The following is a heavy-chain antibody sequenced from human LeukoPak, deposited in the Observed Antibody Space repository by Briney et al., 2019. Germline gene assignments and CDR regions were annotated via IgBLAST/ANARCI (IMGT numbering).Heavy chain of an antibody. V-gene: IGHV4-59*08. J-gene: IGHJ4*02. CDR3: ARRYGPGTGDRFDY. CDR1: GGSISSHY. CDR2: MYNSGST. D-gene: IGHD3-10*01. Sequence: SETLSLTCTVSGGSISSHYWSWIRQSPGRGLEWIGYMYNSGSTTYNPSLKSRVTISVDTSKNQFSLKLNSVTAADTAVYYCARRYGPGTGDRFDYWGQGTLVTVSS.